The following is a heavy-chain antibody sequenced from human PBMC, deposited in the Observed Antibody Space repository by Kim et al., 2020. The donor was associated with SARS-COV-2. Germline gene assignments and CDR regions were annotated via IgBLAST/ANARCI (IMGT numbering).Heavy chain of an antibody. Sequence: GGSLRLSCAASGFTFDDYAMHWVRQAPGKGLEWVSGISWNSGSIGYADSVKGRFTISRDNAKNSLYLQMNSLRAEDTALYYCAKVIHSYYYYGMDVWGQGTTVTVSS. CDR3: AKVIHSYYYYGMDV. CDR2: ISWNSGSI. CDR1: GFTFDDYA. J-gene: IGHJ6*02. V-gene: IGHV3-9*01. D-gene: IGHD2-21*01.